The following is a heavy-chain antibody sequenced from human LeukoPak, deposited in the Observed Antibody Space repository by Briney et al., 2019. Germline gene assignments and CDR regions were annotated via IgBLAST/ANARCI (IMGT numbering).Heavy chain of an antibody. CDR1: GFSFRDAW. J-gene: IGHJ4*02. CDR2: IKSKTDGGTI. V-gene: IGHV3-15*01. CDR3: ATEYYGSYNY. D-gene: IGHD1-26*01. Sequence: GSLRLSCAASGFSFRDAWMSWVRQAPGKGLEWVGRIKSKTDGGTIEYAAPVKGRFTISRDDSKTTLYLQMNSLKTEDTALYYCATEYYGSYNYWGQGTLVTVSS.